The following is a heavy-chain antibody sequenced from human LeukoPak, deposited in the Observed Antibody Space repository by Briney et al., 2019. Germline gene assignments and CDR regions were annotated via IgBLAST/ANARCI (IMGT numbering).Heavy chain of an antibody. Sequence: GSSVKVSCKASGGTFSSYAISWVRQAPGQGLEWMGRIIPIFGIANYAQKFRGRVTITADKSTSTAYMELSSLRSEDTAVYYCARDPSSTVVMRYYFDYWGQGTLVTVSS. D-gene: IGHD4-23*01. CDR3: ARDPSSTVVMRYYFDY. V-gene: IGHV1-69*04. CDR2: IIPIFGIA. CDR1: GGTFSSYA. J-gene: IGHJ4*02.